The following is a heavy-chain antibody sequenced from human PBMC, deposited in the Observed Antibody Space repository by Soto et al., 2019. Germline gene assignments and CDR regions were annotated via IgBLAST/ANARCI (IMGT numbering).Heavy chain of an antibody. D-gene: IGHD6-19*01. CDR2: ISSSNSTI. V-gene: IGHV3-48*01. CDR3: ARDDYSSGWIYWYFDL. CDR1: GFTFSSYA. Sequence: GGSLRLSCAASGFTFSSYAMSWVRQAPGKWLEWVSYISSSNSTIYYADSVKGRFTISRDNAKNSLYLQMNSLRAEDTAVYYCARDDYSSGWIYWYFDLWGRGTLVTVSS. J-gene: IGHJ2*01.